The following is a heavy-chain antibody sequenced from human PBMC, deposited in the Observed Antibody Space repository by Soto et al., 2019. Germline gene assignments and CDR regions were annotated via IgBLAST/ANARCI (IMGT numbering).Heavy chain of an antibody. V-gene: IGHV3-23*01. Sequence: GGSLRLSCAASGFTFSSYAMSWVRQAPGKELEWVSIISDSGDNIYYADSVKGRFTISRDNSKNTLYLQMNSLRAEDTAVYYCARRGYGSRWPNVYMDVWGKGTTVTVSS. CDR1: GFTFSSYA. CDR3: ARRGYGSRWPNVYMDV. J-gene: IGHJ6*03. D-gene: IGHD6-13*01. CDR2: ISDSGDNI.